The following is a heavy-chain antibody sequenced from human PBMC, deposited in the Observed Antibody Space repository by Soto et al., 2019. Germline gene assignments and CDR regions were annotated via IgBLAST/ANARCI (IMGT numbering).Heavy chain of an antibody. CDR1: GFTFSRYW. CDR2: TNSDGRTT. CDR3: ARVRATDRWFDV. Sequence: EVQLVESGGGLVQPGGSLRLSCTASGFTFSRYWMHWVRQAPGKGLVWVSRTNSDGRTTTYADSVKGRFTISRDNAKNPMYLQMNSLRAEDTPVFSRARVRATDRWFDVWGQGTLVTGSS. J-gene: IGHJ5*02. V-gene: IGHV3-74*01.